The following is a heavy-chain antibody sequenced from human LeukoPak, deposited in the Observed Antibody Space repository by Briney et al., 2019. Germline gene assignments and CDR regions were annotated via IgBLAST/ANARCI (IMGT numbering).Heavy chain of an antibody. CDR2: IYSGGST. CDR1: GFTVSSNY. CDR3: ARDRLNYYYYYMDV. V-gene: IGHV3-66*02. J-gene: IGHJ6*03. Sequence: PGGSLRLSCGASGFTVSSNYMSWVRQAPGKGLEWVSVIYSGGSTYYADSVKGRFTISRDNSKNTLYLQMNSLRAEDTAVYYCARDRLNYYYYYMDVWGTGTTVTVSS.